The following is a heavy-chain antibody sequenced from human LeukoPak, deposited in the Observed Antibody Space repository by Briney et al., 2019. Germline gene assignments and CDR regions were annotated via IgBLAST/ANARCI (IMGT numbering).Heavy chain of an antibody. J-gene: IGHJ5*02. V-gene: IGHV4-34*01. CDR1: GGSLSGYY. CDR3: ARNNWFDP. Sequence: SETLSLTCGVYGGSLSGYYWSWIRQPPGKGLEWIGEISHSGSTNYNPSFNSRITISIDMSKNQLSLKLSSVTAADTAVYYCARNNWFDPWGQGTLVTVSS. CDR2: ISHSGST.